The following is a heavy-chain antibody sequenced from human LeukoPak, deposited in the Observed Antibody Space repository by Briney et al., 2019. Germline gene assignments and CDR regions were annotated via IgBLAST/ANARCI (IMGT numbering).Heavy chain of an antibody. CDR3: ARGVGGVREGFDI. V-gene: IGHV4-61*01. CDR1: GGSVSSESYH. D-gene: IGHD3-16*01. J-gene: IGHJ3*02. Sequence: SETLSLTCTVSGGSVSSESYHWSWIRQHPGRGLEWIAYIFNSGSSNYNPSLKSRVTISVDTSKNQFSLKLNSVTAADTAQYHCARGVGGVREGFDIWGQGTMVTVSS. CDR2: IFNSGSS.